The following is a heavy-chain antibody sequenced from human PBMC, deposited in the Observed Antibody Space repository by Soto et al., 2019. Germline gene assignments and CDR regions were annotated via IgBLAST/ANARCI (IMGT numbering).Heavy chain of an antibody. J-gene: IGHJ4*02. Sequence: GASVKVSCKASGGTFSSYAISWVRQAPGQGLEWMGGIIPIFGTANYAQKFQGRVTITADESTSTAYMELSSLRSEDTAVYYCARDLGRDGYNYHFDYWGQGTLVTVSS. CDR1: GGTFSSYA. CDR2: IIPIFGTA. D-gene: IGHD5-12*01. CDR3: ARDLGRDGYNYHFDY. V-gene: IGHV1-69*13.